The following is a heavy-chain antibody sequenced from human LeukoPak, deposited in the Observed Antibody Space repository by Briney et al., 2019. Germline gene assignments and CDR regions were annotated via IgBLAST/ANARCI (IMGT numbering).Heavy chain of an antibody. CDR3: ARDLGITGTTSDGWFDP. D-gene: IGHD1-7*01. V-gene: IGHV1-46*03. CDR1: GYTFTSYY. Sequence: ASVKVSCKASGYTFTSYYMHWVRQAPGQGLEWMGIINPSGGSTSYAQKFQGRVTMTRDTSTSTVYMELSSLRSEDTAVYYCARDLGITGTTSDGWFDPWGQGTLVTVSS. CDR2: INPSGGST. J-gene: IGHJ5*02.